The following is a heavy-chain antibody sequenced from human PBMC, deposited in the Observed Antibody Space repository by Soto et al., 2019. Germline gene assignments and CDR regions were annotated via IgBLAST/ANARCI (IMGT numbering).Heavy chain of an antibody. Sequence: EVQLLESGGGLVQPGGSLRLSCAASGFTFTSYAMTWLRQAPGKGLEWVSSISGSGASTYYADSVKGRFTISRDNSENTLYLQMNTLRAEDTAVYYCAKMSDGWYGAFHIWGQGTMVTVSS. J-gene: IGHJ3*02. CDR3: AKMSDGWYGAFHI. CDR1: GFTFTSYA. CDR2: ISGSGAST. V-gene: IGHV3-23*01. D-gene: IGHD6-19*01.